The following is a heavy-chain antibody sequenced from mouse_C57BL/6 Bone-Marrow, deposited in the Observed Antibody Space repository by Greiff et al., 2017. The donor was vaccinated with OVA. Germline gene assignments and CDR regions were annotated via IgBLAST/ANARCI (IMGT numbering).Heavy chain of an antibody. J-gene: IGHJ2*01. CDR2: IDPETGGT. V-gene: IGHV1-15*01. CDR1: GYTFTDYE. CDR3: TRRRIAPITTVVADYFDY. D-gene: IGHD1-1*01. Sequence: VKLQESGAELVRPGASVTLSCKASGYTFTDYEMHWVKQTPVHGLEWIGAIDPETGGTAYNQKFKGKAILTADKSSSTAYMELRSLTSEDSAVYYCTRRRIAPITTVVADYFDYWGQGTTLTVSS.